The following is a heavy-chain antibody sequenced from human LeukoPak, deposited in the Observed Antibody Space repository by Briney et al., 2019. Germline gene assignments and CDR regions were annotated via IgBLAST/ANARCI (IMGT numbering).Heavy chain of an antibody. CDR1: GFTFSSYW. CDR2: INSDGSST. CDR3: ARARIAAAPPYDY. V-gene: IGHV3-74*01. Sequence: GGSLRLSCGASGFTFSSYWMHWVRQAPGKGLVWVSRINSDGSSTIYADSVKGRFTVSRDNAKNSLYLQMNSLRAEDTALYHCARARIAAAPPYDYWGQGTLVTVSS. D-gene: IGHD6-13*01. J-gene: IGHJ4*02.